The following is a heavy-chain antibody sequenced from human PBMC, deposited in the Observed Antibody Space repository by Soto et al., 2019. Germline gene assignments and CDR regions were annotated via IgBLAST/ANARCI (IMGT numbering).Heavy chain of an antibody. D-gene: IGHD3-10*01. J-gene: IGHJ4*02. CDR1: GLRFNNCW. V-gene: IGHV3-74*01. Sequence: LRLSSADSGLRFNNCWIAWVRQAPGKGLVWVSRISPDGRTTTYADSVKGRFTISRDNAKSTLYLQMNSLTVEDGAVYYCADSWLPTSYWGPGTMVPGSS. CDR2: ISPDGRTT. CDR3: ADSWLPTSY.